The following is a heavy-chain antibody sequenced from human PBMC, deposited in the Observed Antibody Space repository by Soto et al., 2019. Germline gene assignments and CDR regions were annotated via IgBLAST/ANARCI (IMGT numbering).Heavy chain of an antibody. CDR2: INPNSGGT. J-gene: IGHJ4*02. Sequence: QVQLVQSGAEVKKPGASVKVSCKASGYTFTGYHMHWVRQAPGQGLEWMGWINPNSGGTNYAQKFQGWVTMTRDTSISTAYMELSRLRSDDTAVYYCAREDAGDGSYAKFDYWGQGTLVTVSS. V-gene: IGHV1-2*04. CDR3: AREDAGDGSYAKFDY. D-gene: IGHD1-26*01. CDR1: GYTFTGYH.